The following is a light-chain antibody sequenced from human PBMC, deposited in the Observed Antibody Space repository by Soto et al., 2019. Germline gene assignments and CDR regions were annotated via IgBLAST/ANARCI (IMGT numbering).Light chain of an antibody. V-gene: IGLV2-14*03. CDR3: SSYTTTTSLVV. Sequence: QSALTQPASVSGSPGQSITISCSGTSSDVGGYNFVSWYQLHPGKAPRLILYDVSSRPSGVSYRFSGSKSANTASLNISRLQAGDEADYYCSSYTTTTSLVVLGGGTQLTVL. CDR1: SSDVGGYNF. CDR2: DVS. J-gene: IGLJ2*01.